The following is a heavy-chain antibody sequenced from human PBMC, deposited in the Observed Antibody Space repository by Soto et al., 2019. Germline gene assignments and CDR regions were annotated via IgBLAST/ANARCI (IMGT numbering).Heavy chain of an antibody. CDR1: GYTFTSYA. Sequence: GASVKVSCKASGYTFTSYAMHWVRQAPGQRLEWMGWINAGNGNTKYSQKFQGRVTMTTDTSTNTAYMELRSLRSDDTAVYYCARDGRITMVRGVITPYYYYGMEVWGQGTTVTVSS. V-gene: IGHV1-3*01. CDR2: INAGNGNT. J-gene: IGHJ6*02. D-gene: IGHD3-10*01. CDR3: ARDGRITMVRGVITPYYYYGMEV.